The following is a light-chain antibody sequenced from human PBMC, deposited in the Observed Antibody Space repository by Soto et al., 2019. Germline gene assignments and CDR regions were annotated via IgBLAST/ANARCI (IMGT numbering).Light chain of an antibody. Sequence: QSALTQPRSVSGSPGQSVTISCTGTSSDVGGYNYVSWYQQHPGKAPKLMIYDVTKRPSGVPDRFSGSKSGNTASLTISGLQAEDEADYYCLSYAGSYVVLGGGTKLTVL. CDR2: DVT. J-gene: IGLJ2*01. CDR3: LSYAGSYVV. V-gene: IGLV2-11*01. CDR1: SSDVGGYNY.